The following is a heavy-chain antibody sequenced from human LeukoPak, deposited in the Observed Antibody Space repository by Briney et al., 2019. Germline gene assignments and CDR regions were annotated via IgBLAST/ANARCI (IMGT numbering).Heavy chain of an antibody. Sequence: PGGSLRLSCAASEFTFSSYSMNWDRQAPGKGLEWVSYITNSGNSKSYADSVKGRFTISRDYARNSLYLQMDSLRVEDTAIYYCTSGWTPGLAATIDYWGRGTLVTVSS. CDR2: ITNSGNSK. J-gene: IGHJ4*02. V-gene: IGHV3-48*01. CDR3: TSGWTPGLAATIDY. D-gene: IGHD6-13*01. CDR1: EFTFSSYS.